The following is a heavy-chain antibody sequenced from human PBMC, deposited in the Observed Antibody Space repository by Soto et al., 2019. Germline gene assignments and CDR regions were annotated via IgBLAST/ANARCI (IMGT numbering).Heavy chain of an antibody. V-gene: IGHV3-30*18. CDR3: GKDTLDCSGCDCPLFYYYGMDV. J-gene: IGHJ6*02. CDR2: ISNDGTKK. Sequence: QVQLVESGGGVVQPGKSLRLSCATSGFTFRSYGMHWVRQAPGKGLEWLAVISNDGTKKFFADSVKGRLTLSRDNASNTLYLQINSLRAEDTAVYFCGKDTLDCSGCDCPLFYYYGMDVWGQGTTVTVSS. CDR1: GFTFRSYG. D-gene: IGHD2-15*01.